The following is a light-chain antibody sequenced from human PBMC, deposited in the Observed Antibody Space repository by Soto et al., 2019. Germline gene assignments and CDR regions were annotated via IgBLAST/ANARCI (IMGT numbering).Light chain of an antibody. V-gene: IGKV3-11*01. Sequence: EIVLTQSPGTLSLSPGKRATLSCRASQSVSNFLAWYQQKPGQAPRLLIYDTSNRATGIQARFSGSGSGTDFTLTIKNLDPEDFAVYYCKQRSNWPITFGQGTRLEIK. CDR1: QSVSNF. J-gene: IGKJ5*01. CDR2: DTS. CDR3: KQRSNWPIT.